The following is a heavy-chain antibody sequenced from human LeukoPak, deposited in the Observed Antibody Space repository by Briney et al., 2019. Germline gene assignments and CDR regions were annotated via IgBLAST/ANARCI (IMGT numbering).Heavy chain of an antibody. CDR2: IYYSGST. J-gene: IGHJ4*02. V-gene: IGHV4-59*01. Sequence: SETLSLTCTVSGGSISSYYWSWIRQPPGKGLEWIGYIYYSGSTNYSPSLKSRVTISVDTSKNQFSLKLSSVTAADTAVYYCARGSIVGATGDYWGQGSQVTVSS. CDR3: ARGSIVGATGDY. CDR1: GGSISSYY. D-gene: IGHD1-26*01.